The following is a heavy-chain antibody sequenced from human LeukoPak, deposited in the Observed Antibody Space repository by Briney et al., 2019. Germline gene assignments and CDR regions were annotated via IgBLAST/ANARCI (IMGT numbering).Heavy chain of an antibody. Sequence: PSGTLSLTCAVSAGSISSRNWWSWVRPSPGNGMDWIGEIYRGGSTNYNPSLKSRVTISVDKSKNQFPLQLSSVTAADTAVYFCARERGGALTSYYRGSWFDPWGQGTLVTVSS. J-gene: IGHJ5*02. V-gene: IGHV4-4*02. CDR1: AGSISSRNW. CDR3: ARERGGALTSYYRGSWFDP. CDR2: IYRGGST. D-gene: IGHD3-9*01.